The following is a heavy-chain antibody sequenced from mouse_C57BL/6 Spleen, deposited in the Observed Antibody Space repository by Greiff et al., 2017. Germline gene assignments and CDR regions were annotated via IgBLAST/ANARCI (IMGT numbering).Heavy chain of an antibody. V-gene: IGHV5-4*01. CDR3: ARDPGLYYYAMDY. D-gene: IGHD6-2*01. J-gene: IGHJ4*01. CDR1: GFTFSSYA. Sequence: EVKVEESGGGLVKPGGSLKLSCAASGFTFSSYAMSWVRQTPEKRLEWVATISDGGSYTYYPDNVKGRFTISRDNAKNNLYLQMSHLKSEDTAMYYCARDPGLYYYAMDYWGQGTSVTVSS. CDR2: ISDGGSYT.